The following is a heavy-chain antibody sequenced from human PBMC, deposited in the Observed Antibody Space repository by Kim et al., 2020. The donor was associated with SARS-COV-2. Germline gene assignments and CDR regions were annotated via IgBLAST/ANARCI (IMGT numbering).Heavy chain of an antibody. CDR2: ISSNGGST. D-gene: IGHD3-10*01. Sequence: GGSLRLSCSASGFTFSSYAMHWVRQAPGKGLEYVSAISSNGGSTYYADSVKGRFTISRDNSKNTLYLQMSSLRAEDTAVYYCVKDVRSARSLGHIYYGSGSNNNYFDYWGQGTLVTVSS. CDR3: VKDVRSARSLGHIYYGSGSNNNYFDY. J-gene: IGHJ4*02. CDR1: GFTFSSYA. V-gene: IGHV3-64D*06.